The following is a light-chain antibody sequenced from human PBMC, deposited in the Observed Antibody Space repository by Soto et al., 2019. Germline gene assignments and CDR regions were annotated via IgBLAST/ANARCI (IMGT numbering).Light chain of an antibody. J-gene: IGLJ2*01. V-gene: IGLV2-14*01. Sequence: QSVLTQPASVSGSPGQSITISCTGTISDIGGYNFISWYQHHPGKAPKLVIYDVNNRPSGISYRFSGSKSCNTASLTISGLQAEDEADYYCASYTRTTTLVFGGGTKLTVL. CDR3: ASYTRTTTLV. CDR1: ISDIGGYNF. CDR2: DVN.